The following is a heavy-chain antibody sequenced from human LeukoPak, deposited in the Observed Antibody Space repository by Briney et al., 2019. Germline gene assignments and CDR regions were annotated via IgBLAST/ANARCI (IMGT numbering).Heavy chain of an antibody. J-gene: IGHJ5*02. CDR2: INPNNGDT. Sequence: GASVKVSCMASGYTFTDYYMHWVRQAPGQGLEWMGRINPNNGDTNYPQRFQGRVTMTRDTSISTAYMELSRLTSDDTAVYYCARDRSSGVAHNWFDPWGQGTLVTVSS. CDR1: GYTFTDYY. V-gene: IGHV1-2*06. CDR3: ARDRSSGVAHNWFDP. D-gene: IGHD3-3*01.